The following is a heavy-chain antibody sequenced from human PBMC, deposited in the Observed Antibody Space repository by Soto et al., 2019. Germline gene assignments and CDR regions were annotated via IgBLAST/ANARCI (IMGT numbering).Heavy chain of an antibody. CDR3: ARVGRQSYYDGFPIY. V-gene: IGHV1-18*01. CDR2: ISAYNGNT. Sequence: GASVKVSCKASGYTFISYGIGWMRQAPGQGLEWMGWISAYNGNTNYAQKLQGRVTMTTDTSTSTAYMELRSLRSDDTAVYYCARVGRQSYYDGFPIYWGQGTLVTVSS. J-gene: IGHJ4*02. D-gene: IGHD3-22*01. CDR1: GYTFISYG.